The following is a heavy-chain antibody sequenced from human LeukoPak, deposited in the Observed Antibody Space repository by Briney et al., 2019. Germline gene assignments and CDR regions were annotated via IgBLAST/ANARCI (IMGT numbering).Heavy chain of an antibody. CDR1: GFSFSSYW. CDR2: ISPDGSSA. D-gene: IGHD2/OR15-2a*01. J-gene: IGHJ4*02. Sequence: GGSLRLSCAASGFSFSSYWMHWVRQAPGKGLVWVARISPDGSSALSADSVRGRFTISRDNAVNTLYLQLNSLRAEDTAVYYCARVSFCPRCHFDYWGQGTLDTVPS. V-gene: IGHV3-74*03. CDR3: ARVSFCPRCHFDY.